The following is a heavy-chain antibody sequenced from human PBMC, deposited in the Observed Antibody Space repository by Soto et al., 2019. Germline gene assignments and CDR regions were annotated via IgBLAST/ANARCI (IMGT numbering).Heavy chain of an antibody. V-gene: IGHV1-18*01. D-gene: IGHD2-21*01. Sequence: QVQLVQSGAEVKKPGASVKVSCKASGYTFTSYGISWVRQAPGQGPEWMGWISAYNGNTNYAQKLQGRVTMTTDTSTSTAYMELRSLRSDETAVYYCASGDTVLTRFYYYYGMDVWGQGTTVTVSS. CDR2: ISAYNGNT. CDR3: ASGDTVLTRFYYYYGMDV. CDR1: GYTFTSYG. J-gene: IGHJ6*02.